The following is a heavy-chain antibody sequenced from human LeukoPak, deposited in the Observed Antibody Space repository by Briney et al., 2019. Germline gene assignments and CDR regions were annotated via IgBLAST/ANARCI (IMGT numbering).Heavy chain of an antibody. Sequence: PSETLSLTCAVYGGSFSGYYWSWIRQPPGKGLEWIGEINHSGSTNYNPSLKSRVTISVDTSKNQFSLKLSSVTAADTAVYYCARRSRYFDSRDYWGQGTLVTVSS. CDR2: INHSGST. J-gene: IGHJ4*02. D-gene: IGHD3-9*01. CDR1: GGSFSGYY. CDR3: ARRSRYFDSRDY. V-gene: IGHV4-34*01.